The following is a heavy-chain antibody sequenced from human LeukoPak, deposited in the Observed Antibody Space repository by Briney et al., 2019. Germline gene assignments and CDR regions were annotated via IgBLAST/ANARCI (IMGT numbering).Heavy chain of an antibody. J-gene: IGHJ3*02. V-gene: IGHV4-34*09. CDR3: ARAPHSGGWYRDAFDI. Sequence: PSETLSLTCAVYGGSFSGYYWSWIRQPPGKGLEWIGYIYYSGSTYYNPSLKSRVTISVDTSKNQFSLKLSSVTAADTAVYYCARAPHSGGWYRDAFDIWGQGTMVTVSS. D-gene: IGHD6-19*01. CDR2: IYYSGST. CDR1: GGSFSGYY.